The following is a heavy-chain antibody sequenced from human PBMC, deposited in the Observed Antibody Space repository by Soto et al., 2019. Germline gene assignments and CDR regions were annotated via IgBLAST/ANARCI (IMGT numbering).Heavy chain of an antibody. CDR3: ARDRVDGSGSPDY. J-gene: IGHJ4*02. Sequence: EVQLVESGGNLVQPGGSLRLSCAASGLTFSGYWMHWVRQAPGKGLIWVSRINNDGTTTNYADSVKGRFTISRDNATSTVYLQMQSLGAEDTAVYYCARDRVDGSGSPDYWGQGTLVTVSS. CDR2: INNDGTTT. D-gene: IGHD3-10*01. CDR1: GLTFSGYW. V-gene: IGHV3-74*01.